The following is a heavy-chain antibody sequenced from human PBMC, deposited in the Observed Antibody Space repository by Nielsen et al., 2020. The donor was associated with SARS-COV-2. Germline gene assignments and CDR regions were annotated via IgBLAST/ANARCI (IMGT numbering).Heavy chain of an antibody. D-gene: IGHD5-12*01. CDR3: ARVGGGYVLDY. CDR1: GFTVSSNY. CDR2: LYSDGST. Sequence: GGPLRLSCAASGFTVSSNYMCWVRQAPGKGLEWVSVLYSDGSTYYADSVKGRFTISRDTSKNTLYLQMNSLRAEDTAVYYCARVGGGYVLDYWGQGTLVTVSS. J-gene: IGHJ4*02. V-gene: IGHV3-53*01.